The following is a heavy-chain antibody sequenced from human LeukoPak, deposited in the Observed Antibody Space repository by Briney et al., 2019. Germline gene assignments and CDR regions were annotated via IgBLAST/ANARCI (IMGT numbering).Heavy chain of an antibody. CDR2: INHSGST. D-gene: IGHD3-3*01. CDR1: GGSFSGYY. J-gene: IGHJ4*02. CDR3: ARGGNYDFWSGYVKPRPKLYYFDY. V-gene: IGHV4-34*01. Sequence: SETLSLTCAVYGGSFSGYYWSWLRQPPGKGLEWIGEINHSGSTNYNPSLKSRVTISVDTSKNKFSLKLSSVTAADTAVYYCARGGNYDFWSGYVKPRPKLYYFDYWGQGTLVTVSS.